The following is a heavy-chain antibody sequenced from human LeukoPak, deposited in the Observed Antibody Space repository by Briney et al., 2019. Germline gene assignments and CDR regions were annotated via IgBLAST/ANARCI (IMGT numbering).Heavy chain of an antibody. CDR1: GFTFSDYY. CDR3: ARVMVRGVITDAFDI. J-gene: IGHJ3*02. V-gene: IGHV3-11*04. CDR2: ISSSGSTI. Sequence: PGGSLRLSCAASGFTFSDYYMSWIRQAPGKGLEWVSYISSSGSTIYYADSVKGRFTISRDNSKNTLYLQMNSLRAEDTAVYYCARVMVRGVITDAFDIWGQGTMVTVSS. D-gene: IGHD3-10*01.